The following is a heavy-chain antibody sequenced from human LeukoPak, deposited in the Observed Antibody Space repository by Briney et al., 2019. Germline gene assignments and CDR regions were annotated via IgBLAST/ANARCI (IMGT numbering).Heavy chain of an antibody. CDR2: INWNGGST. D-gene: IGHD2-2*01. CDR1: GFTFDDYG. J-gene: IGHJ6*03. Sequence: GGSLRLSCAASGFTFDDYGMSWGRQAPGKGLEWVSGINWNGGSTGYADSVKGRFTISRDNAKNSLYLQMNSLRAEDTALYYCARDRGYCSSTSCYYYYYYMDVWGKGTTVTVSS. CDR3: ARDRGYCSSTSCYYYYYYMDV. V-gene: IGHV3-20*04.